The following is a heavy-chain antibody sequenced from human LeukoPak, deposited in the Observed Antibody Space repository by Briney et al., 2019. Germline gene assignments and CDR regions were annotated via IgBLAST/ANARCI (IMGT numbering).Heavy chain of an antibody. CDR1: GFTFSSYA. Sequence: GGSLRLSCAASGFTFSSYAMSWVRQAPGKGLEWVSAISGSGGSTYYADSVKSRFTMSRDNSKNTLYLQMNSLRAEDTAVYYCAKDLRCSSTSCWGNDYWGQGTLVTVSS. CDR2: ISGSGGST. D-gene: IGHD2-2*01. V-gene: IGHV3-23*01. CDR3: AKDLRCSSTSCWGNDY. J-gene: IGHJ4*02.